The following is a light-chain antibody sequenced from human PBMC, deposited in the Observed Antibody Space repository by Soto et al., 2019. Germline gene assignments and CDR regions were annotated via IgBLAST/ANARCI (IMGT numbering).Light chain of an antibody. CDR1: QSVSSSY. V-gene: IGKV3D-20*02. CDR3: QQRNNWPPIT. CDR2: GAS. Sequence: IVLTQSPGTLSLSPGERATLSCRASQSVSSSYLAWYQQKPGQAPRLLIYGASSRATGIPDRFSGSGSGTDFTLTISRLEPEDFAVYYCQQRNNWPPITFGQGTRREIK. J-gene: IGKJ5*01.